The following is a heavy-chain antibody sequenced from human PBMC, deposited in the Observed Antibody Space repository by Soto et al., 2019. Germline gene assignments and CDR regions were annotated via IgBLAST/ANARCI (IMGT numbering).Heavy chain of an antibody. CDR1: GYTFTGCD. V-gene: IGHV1-8*01. CDR2: MNPNSGNT. J-gene: IGHJ4*02. D-gene: IGHD2-15*01. CDR3: TRGERDCSGASCYDY. Sequence: ASVKVSCKASGYTFTGCDINWVRQATGQGLEWMGWMNPNSGNTGYAQKFQGRVTMTRDTSISTAYMELSSLRSEDTAIYYCTRGERDCSGASCYDYWSQGTLVTVSS.